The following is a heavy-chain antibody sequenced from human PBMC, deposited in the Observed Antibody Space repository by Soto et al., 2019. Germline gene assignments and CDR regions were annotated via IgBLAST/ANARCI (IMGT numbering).Heavy chain of an antibody. CDR1: GGSISSGDYY. V-gene: IGHV4-30-4*01. Sequence: SETLSLTCTVSGGSISSGDYYWSWIRQPPGKGLEWIGYIYYSGSTYYNPSLKSRVTISVDTSKNQFSLKLSSVTAADTAVYYCARVVPVLRYFDWLSFDYWGQGTLVTVSS. CDR2: IYYSGST. D-gene: IGHD3-9*01. J-gene: IGHJ4*02. CDR3: ARVVPVLRYFDWLSFDY.